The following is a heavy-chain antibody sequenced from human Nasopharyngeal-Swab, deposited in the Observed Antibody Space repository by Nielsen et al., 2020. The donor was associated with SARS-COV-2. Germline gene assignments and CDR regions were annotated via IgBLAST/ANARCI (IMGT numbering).Heavy chain of an antibody. Sequence: GVLKISCAASGFTFSSYSMNWVRQAPGKGLEWVSSISSSSSYIYYADSVKGRFTISRDNAKNSLYLQMNSLRAEDTAVYYCARDPLGFLYYYYGMDVWGQGTTVTVSS. CDR1: GFTFSSYS. D-gene: IGHD2-15*01. CDR3: ARDPLGFLYYYYGMDV. J-gene: IGHJ6*02. CDR2: ISSSSSYI. V-gene: IGHV3-21*01.